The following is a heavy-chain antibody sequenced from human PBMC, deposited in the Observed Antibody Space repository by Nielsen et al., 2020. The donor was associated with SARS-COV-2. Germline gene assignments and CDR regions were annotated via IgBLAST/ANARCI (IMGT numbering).Heavy chain of an antibody. V-gene: IGHV4-39*01. J-gene: IGHJ4*02. CDR3: AGPRGGSSNFDY. Sequence: SETLSLTCSVSGGSISSSNYYWGWVRQPPGKGLEWIGSIYYSGSTYYNPSLKSRVTISVDTSKNQFSLKLSSVTAADTAVYYCAGPRGGSSNFDYWGQGTLVTVSS. CDR2: IYYSGST. D-gene: IGHD1-26*01. CDR1: GGSISSSNYY.